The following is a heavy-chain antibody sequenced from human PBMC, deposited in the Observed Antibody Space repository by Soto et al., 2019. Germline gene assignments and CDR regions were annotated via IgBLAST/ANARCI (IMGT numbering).Heavy chain of an antibody. V-gene: IGHV3-9*01. J-gene: IGHJ4*02. CDR3: AKEMWIPMAGFDY. Sequence: GGSLRLSCAASGFTFDDYAMHWVRQAPGKGLEWVSGISWNSGSIGYADSVKGRFTISRDNAKNSLYLQMNSLRAEDTALYYCAKEMWIPMAGFDYWGQGTLVTVSS. CDR2: ISWNSGSI. D-gene: IGHD5-12*01. CDR1: GFTFDDYA.